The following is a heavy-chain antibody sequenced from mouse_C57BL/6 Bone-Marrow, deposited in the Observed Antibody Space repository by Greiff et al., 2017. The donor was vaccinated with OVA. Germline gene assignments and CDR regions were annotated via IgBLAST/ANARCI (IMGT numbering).Heavy chain of an antibody. CDR1: GYAFSSYW. Sequence: QVHVKQSGAELVKPGASVKISCKASGYAFSSYWMNWVKQRPGKGLEWIGQIYPEYGDTNYNEKFKDKATLTADKSSSNAYMQLSSLTSEDSAVYFCARGAYWGQGTLVTVSA. J-gene: IGHJ3*01. V-gene: IGHV1-80*01. CDR3: ARGAY. CDR2: IYPEYGDT.